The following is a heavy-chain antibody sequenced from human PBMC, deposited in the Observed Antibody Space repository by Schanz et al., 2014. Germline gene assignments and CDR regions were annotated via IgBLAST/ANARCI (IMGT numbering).Heavy chain of an antibody. CDR2: ISGSGGST. J-gene: IGHJ3*02. V-gene: IGHV3-23*01. CDR3: AKGRFGELSAFDI. Sequence: EVQLLESGGGLVKPGGSLRLSCAASGFTFSNYVMSWVRQAPGKGLEWVSAISGSGGSTYYADSVKGRFTISRDNSKNTLYLQMNSLRAEDTAVYYCAKGRFGELSAFDIWGQGTMVTVSS. D-gene: IGHD3-10*01. CDR1: GFTFSNYV.